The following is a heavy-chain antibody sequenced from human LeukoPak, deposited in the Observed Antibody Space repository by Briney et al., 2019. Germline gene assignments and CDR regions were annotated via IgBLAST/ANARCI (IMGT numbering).Heavy chain of an antibody. CDR1: GITFTNAW. CDR3: AKERRFGRDTYNHFDY. J-gene: IGHJ4*02. Sequence: PGGSLRLSCAASGITFTNAWMSWVRQAPGKGLEWVSVVRGSGDSTYYADSVKGRFTISRDNSKNTLYLQMNSLRAEDTAIYYCAKERRFGRDTYNHFDYWGQGTLVTVSS. D-gene: IGHD5-24*01. V-gene: IGHV3-23*01. CDR2: VRGSGDST.